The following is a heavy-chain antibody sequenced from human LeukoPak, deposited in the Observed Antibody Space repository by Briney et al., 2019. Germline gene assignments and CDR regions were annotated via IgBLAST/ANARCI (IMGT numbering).Heavy chain of an antibody. CDR2: TYYSGST. Sequence: SETLSLTCTVSGGSITSSSYYWGWIRQPPGKDLEWIGNTYYSGSTDYNPSLKCRVTMSVDTSKNQFSLKLSSVTAADTAVYYCARSADSSGYYYSGGAFDIWGQGTRVTVSS. CDR3: ARSADSSGYYYSGGAFDI. D-gene: IGHD3-22*01. CDR1: GGSITSSSYY. J-gene: IGHJ3*02. V-gene: IGHV4-39*01.